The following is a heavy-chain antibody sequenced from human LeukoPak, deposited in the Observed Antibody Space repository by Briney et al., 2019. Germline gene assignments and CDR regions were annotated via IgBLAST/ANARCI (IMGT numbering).Heavy chain of an antibody. V-gene: IGHV4-59*01. D-gene: IGHD3-3*01. J-gene: IGHJ4*02. CDR3: ARVSDFWSGYSGNYFDY. CDR1: GGSISSYY. Sequence: PSETLSLTCTVSGGSISSYYWSWIRQPPGKGLEWIGYIYYSGSTNYNPSLKSRVTISVDTSKNQFSLKLSSVTAADTAAYYCARVSDFWSGYSGNYFDYWGQGTLVTVSS. CDR2: IYYSGST.